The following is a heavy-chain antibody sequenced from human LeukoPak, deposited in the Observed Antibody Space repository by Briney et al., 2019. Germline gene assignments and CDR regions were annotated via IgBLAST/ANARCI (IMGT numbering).Heavy chain of an antibody. CDR3: ARGLYAAPVP. CDR2: ISYDGSNE. CDR1: GFTFSNYA. D-gene: IGHD3-16*01. V-gene: IGHV3-30-3*01. J-gene: IGHJ5*02. Sequence: PGGSLRLSCAASGFTFSNYAMHWVRQAPGKGLEWVALISYDGSNEFYADSVKGRFTISRDSSKNTMYLQMNSLRAEDTAVYYCARGLYAAPVPWGQGTLVTVSS.